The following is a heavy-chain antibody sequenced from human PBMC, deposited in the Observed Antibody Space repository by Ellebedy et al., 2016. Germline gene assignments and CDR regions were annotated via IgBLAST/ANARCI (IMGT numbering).Heavy chain of an antibody. D-gene: IGHD3-10*01. J-gene: IGHJ4*02. V-gene: IGHV3-21*01. CDR1: GFTFSSYS. CDR3: ARREGVRGEDY. CDR2: ISSSSSYI. Sequence: GGSLRLSCAASGFTFSSYSMNRVHQAPGKGLEWVSSISSSSSYIYYADSVKGRFTISRDNAKNSLYLQMNSLRAEDTAVYYCARREGVRGEDYWGQGTLVTVSS.